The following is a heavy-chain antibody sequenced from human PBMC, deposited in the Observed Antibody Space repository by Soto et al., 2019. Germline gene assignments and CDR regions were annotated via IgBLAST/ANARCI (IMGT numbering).Heavy chain of an antibody. CDR2: IYPDDSDT. CDR3: SRHLGVELLGLFDP. J-gene: IGHJ5*02. D-gene: IGHD1-7*01. Sequence: PGESLKISCKASGYSFPTYWIGWVRQMPEKGLEWMGIIYPDDSDTKYSPSFQGQVTISADKSISTAFLQWSSLKASDSAMYYCSRHLGVELLGLFDPWGQGTLVTVSS. V-gene: IGHV5-51*01. CDR1: GYSFPTYW.